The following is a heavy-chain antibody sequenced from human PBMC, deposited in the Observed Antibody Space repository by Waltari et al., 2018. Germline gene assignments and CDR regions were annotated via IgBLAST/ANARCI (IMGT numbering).Heavy chain of an antibody. CDR3: AKVQDTDLYYFEN. D-gene: IGHD3-3*01. CDR1: GFTFSSYG. Sequence: QVQLVESGGGVVQPGRSLRLSCTASGFTFSSYGMHWVRQGPGKGREWVAVISYDESNKFYGDSVKGRFTISRDNSKNTLYLQMHSLRAEDTAVYYCAKVQDTDLYYFENWGQGTLVTVSS. J-gene: IGHJ4*02. CDR2: ISYDESNK. V-gene: IGHV3-30*18.